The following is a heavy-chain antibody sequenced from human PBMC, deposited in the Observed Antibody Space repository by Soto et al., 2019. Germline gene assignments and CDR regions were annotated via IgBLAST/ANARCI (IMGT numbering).Heavy chain of an antibody. J-gene: IGHJ4*02. Sequence: GGALRLYCADSGFPFINYAMNWVRQAPGKGLEWVSVMSGSGSTTYYADSVKGRFTISRDNSKNTVYLQMNSLRAEDTAVYYCAKGLSASYYDILTGPDYWGQGTLVTVSS. D-gene: IGHD3-9*01. CDR2: MSGSGSTT. CDR1: GFPFINYA. V-gene: IGHV3-23*01. CDR3: AKGLSASYYDILTGPDY.